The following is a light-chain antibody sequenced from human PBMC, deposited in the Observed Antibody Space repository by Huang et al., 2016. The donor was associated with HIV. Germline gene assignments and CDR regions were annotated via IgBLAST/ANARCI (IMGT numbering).Light chain of an antibody. CDR2: GAS. V-gene: IGKV3-20*01. CDR1: QSVSSSY. J-gene: IGKJ1*01. Sequence: EIVLTQSPGTLSLSPGERPTLSCRASQSVSSSYLAWYQQKPGQAPRLLFYGASSRATGIPDRFSGSGSGTDFTLTISRLEPEDFAVYYCQQYDSSPWTFGQGTKVEIK. CDR3: QQYDSSPWT.